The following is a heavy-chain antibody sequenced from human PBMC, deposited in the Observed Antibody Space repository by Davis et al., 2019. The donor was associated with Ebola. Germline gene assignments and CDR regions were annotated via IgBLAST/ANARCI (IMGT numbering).Heavy chain of an antibody. D-gene: IGHD4-11*01. CDR3: AISDYSTPSYFFFMHV. J-gene: IGHJ6*02. V-gene: IGHV1-69*04. CDR1: GNSFISSA. Sequence: SVEVSCKASGNSFISSAVNWVRQAPGQRLEWMGRIIPIIGISDYAQNFQGRVVMTADQSTNTAYMELSSLKSEDTAVYYCAISDYSTPSYFFFMHVWGQGTTVTVSS. CDR2: IIPIIGIS.